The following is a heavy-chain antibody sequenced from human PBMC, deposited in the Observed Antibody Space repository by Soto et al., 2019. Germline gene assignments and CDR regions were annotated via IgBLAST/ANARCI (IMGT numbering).Heavy chain of an antibody. CDR2: IRNKDSGYTT. Sequence: PGGSLRLSCAASGFRFSDQHMDLVRQAPGKGLEWVGRIRNKDSGYTTEYAASVRGRFTVSRDDSKNSLYLQMDSLQAEDTALCYCTRLMYSLPTAYSFDVWGQGTMVTVSS. V-gene: IGHV3-72*01. CDR3: TRLMYSLPTAYSFDV. J-gene: IGHJ3*01. CDR1: GFRFSDQH. D-gene: IGHD1-1*01.